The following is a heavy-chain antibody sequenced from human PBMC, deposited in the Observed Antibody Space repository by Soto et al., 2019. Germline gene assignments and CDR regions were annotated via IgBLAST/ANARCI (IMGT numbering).Heavy chain of an antibody. D-gene: IGHD5-18*01. CDR1: GYSFTSYW. Sequence: GESLKISCKGSGYSFTSYWIGWVRQMPGKGLEWMGIIYPGDSDTRYSPSFQGQVTISTDKSISTAYLQWSSLKASDTAMYYCARPGRQYSYGFSYFDYWGQGTLVTVSS. CDR3: ARPGRQYSYGFSYFDY. J-gene: IGHJ4*02. V-gene: IGHV5-51*01. CDR2: IYPGDSDT.